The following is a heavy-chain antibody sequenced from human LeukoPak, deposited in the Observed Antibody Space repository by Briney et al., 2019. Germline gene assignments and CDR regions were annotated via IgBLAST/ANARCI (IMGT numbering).Heavy chain of an antibody. V-gene: IGHV1-46*01. CDR1: GYTFSGFY. CDR2: VKVSGGRT. CDR3: ARDPPESYYFDN. J-gene: IGHJ4*02. Sequence: ASVKVSCKASGYTFSGFYGHWVRQAPGQRLEWPGIVKVSGGRTEYAQKFQGRVTVTRDMSTSTVYMELTNLRSEDTAVYYCARDPPESYYFDNWGQGTLVTVSS.